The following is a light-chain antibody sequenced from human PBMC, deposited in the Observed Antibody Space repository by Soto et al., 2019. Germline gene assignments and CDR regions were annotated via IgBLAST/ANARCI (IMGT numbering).Light chain of an antibody. Sequence: QSVLTQPLSVSAAPGQRVTISCSGTSSNIASNYVSWYQQFPGTAPRLLIYDDNKRPSGIPDRFSASKSGTSATLGITGLQSGDEADYYCGTWDSSLSGGVFGTGTKVTVL. CDR1: SSNIASNY. V-gene: IGLV1-51*01. J-gene: IGLJ1*01. CDR2: DDN. CDR3: GTWDSSLSGGV.